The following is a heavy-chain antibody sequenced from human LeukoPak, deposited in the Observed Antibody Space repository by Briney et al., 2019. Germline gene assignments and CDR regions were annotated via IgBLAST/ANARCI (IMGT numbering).Heavy chain of an antibody. D-gene: IGHD6-13*01. Sequence: SETLSLTCTVSGGSISSSNWWCWVRQPPGKGLEWIGEIYHRGSTNYNPSLNSRVTISVDKSKNQFSMKLISVTAADTAVYYCARDPSSSSQRLGGFDSWGQGTLVTVSS. CDR3: ARDPSSSSQRLGGFDS. CDR1: GGSISSSNW. J-gene: IGHJ4*02. CDR2: IYHRGST. V-gene: IGHV4-4*02.